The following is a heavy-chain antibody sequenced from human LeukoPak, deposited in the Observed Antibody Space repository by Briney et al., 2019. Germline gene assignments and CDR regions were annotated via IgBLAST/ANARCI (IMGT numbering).Heavy chain of an antibody. V-gene: IGHV4-34*01. Sequence: SETLSLTCAVYGGSFSGYYWSWIRQPPGKGLEWIGEINHSGSTNYNPSLKSRVTISVDTSKNQFSLKLSSVTAADTAVYYCARDVVPAVRTAWFDPWGQGTPVTVSS. CDR3: ARDVVPAVRTAWFDP. CDR1: GGSFSGYY. CDR2: INHSGST. D-gene: IGHD2-2*01. J-gene: IGHJ5*02.